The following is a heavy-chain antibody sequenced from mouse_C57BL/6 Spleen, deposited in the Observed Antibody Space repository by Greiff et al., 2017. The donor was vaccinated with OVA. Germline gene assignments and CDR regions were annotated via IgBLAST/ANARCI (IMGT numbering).Heavy chain of an antibody. Sequence: QVHVKQPGTELVKPGASVKLSCKASGYTFTSYWMHWVKQRPGQGLEWIGNINPSNGGTNYNEKFKSKATLTVDKSSSTAYMQLSSLTSEDSAVYYCASLTGTRYYFDYWGQGTTLTVSS. CDR3: ASLTGTRYYFDY. V-gene: IGHV1-53*01. D-gene: IGHD4-1*01. CDR2: INPSNGGT. CDR1: GYTFTSYW. J-gene: IGHJ2*01.